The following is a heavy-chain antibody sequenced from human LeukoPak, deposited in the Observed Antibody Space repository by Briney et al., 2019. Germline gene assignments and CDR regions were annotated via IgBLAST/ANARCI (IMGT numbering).Heavy chain of an antibody. J-gene: IGHJ4*02. D-gene: IGHD6-13*01. CDR3: ARDSGYTKDY. CDR2: ISYDGSSK. Sequence: GGSLRLSCAASGFTFSSYAMHWVRQAPGKGLEWVAVISYDGSSKYYADSVKGRLTISRDNSKNTLYLQMNSLRPEDTAVYYWARDSGYTKDYWGQGTLVTVSS. CDR1: GFTFSSYA. V-gene: IGHV3-30-3*01.